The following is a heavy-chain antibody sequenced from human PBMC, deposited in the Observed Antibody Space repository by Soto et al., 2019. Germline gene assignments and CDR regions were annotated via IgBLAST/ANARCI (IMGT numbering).Heavy chain of an antibody. Sequence: ASVKGSCKASGYTFTGYYMHWVRQAPGQGLEWMGWINPNSGGTNYAQKFQGWVTMTRDTSISTAYMELSRLRSDDTAVYYCARGRITMVRGVIPNYGMDVWGQGTTVTVSS. CDR2: INPNSGGT. CDR1: GYTFTGYY. V-gene: IGHV1-2*04. D-gene: IGHD3-10*01. J-gene: IGHJ6*02. CDR3: ARGRITMVRGVIPNYGMDV.